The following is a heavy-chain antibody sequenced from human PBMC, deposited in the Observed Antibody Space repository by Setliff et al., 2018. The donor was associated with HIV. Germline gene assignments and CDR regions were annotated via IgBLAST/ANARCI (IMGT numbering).Heavy chain of an antibody. CDR2: LYGDGRT. CDR3: TRVPINSYYYMDV. J-gene: IGHJ6*03. V-gene: IGHV3-53*01. CDR1: GFTVSNNY. D-gene: IGHD2-21*01. Sequence: PGGSLRLSCEVSGFTVSNNYMTWVRRAPGKGLEWVSTLYGDGRTFYADSAQGRFTISRDNATSVAYLQMNSLKTEDTAVYYCTRVPINSYYYMDVWGKGTTVTVSS.